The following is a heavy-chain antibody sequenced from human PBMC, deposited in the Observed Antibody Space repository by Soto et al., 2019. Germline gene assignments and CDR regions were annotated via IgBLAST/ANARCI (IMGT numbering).Heavy chain of an antibody. CDR2: INTYSGNT. V-gene: IGHV1-18*04. D-gene: IGHD2-15*01. CDR3: ARDRGYCSGGRCSGDWFDP. CDR1: GYTFISYS. J-gene: IGHJ5*02. Sequence: QVQLVQSGAEVKMPGASVKVSCKTSGYTFISYSINWVRQAPGQGLEWMGGINTYSGNTHYAQNLQDRVTMSTDTYTSTAYMELRSLRSDDTAVYYCARDRGYCSGGRCSGDWFDPWGQGTLVTVSA.